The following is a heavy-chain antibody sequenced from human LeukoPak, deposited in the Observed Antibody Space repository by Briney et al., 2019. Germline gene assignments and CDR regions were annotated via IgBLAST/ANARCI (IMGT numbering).Heavy chain of an antibody. Sequence: GASVKVSCTASGYTLTGYYMHWVRQAPGQGLEWMGRINPNSGGTNYAQKFQGRVTMTRDTSISTAYMELSRLRSDGTAVYYCARGGTDWFDPWGQGTLVTVSS. D-gene: IGHD1-1*01. J-gene: IGHJ5*02. V-gene: IGHV1-2*06. CDR1: GYTLTGYY. CDR3: ARGGTDWFDP. CDR2: INPNSGGT.